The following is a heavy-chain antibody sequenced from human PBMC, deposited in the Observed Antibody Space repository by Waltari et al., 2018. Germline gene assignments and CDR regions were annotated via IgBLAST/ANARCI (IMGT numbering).Heavy chain of an antibody. V-gene: IGHV4-39*07. Sequence: QLQLQESGPGLVKPSETLSLTCTASGGSISSSSYYWGWIRPPPGKGLEWIGSIYYSGSTYYNPSLKSRVTISVDTSKNQFSLKLSSVTAADTAVYYCARVPPDFWSGPLDYWGQGTLVTVSS. CDR1: GGSISSSSYY. D-gene: IGHD3-3*01. CDR2: IYYSGST. J-gene: IGHJ4*02. CDR3: ARVPPDFWSGPLDY.